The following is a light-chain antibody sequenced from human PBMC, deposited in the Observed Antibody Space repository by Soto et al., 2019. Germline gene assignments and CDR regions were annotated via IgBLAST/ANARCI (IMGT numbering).Light chain of an antibody. CDR1: QSISSY. CDR3: QQSYTSWT. Sequence: DIQMTQSPSSLSASVGDRVTITCRASQSISSYLNWYRQKPGKAPKLLIYAASSLQSGVASRFSGSGSGTDFTLTISSLQPEDFATYYCQQSYTSWTFGQGTKV. CDR2: AAS. J-gene: IGKJ1*01. V-gene: IGKV1-39*01.